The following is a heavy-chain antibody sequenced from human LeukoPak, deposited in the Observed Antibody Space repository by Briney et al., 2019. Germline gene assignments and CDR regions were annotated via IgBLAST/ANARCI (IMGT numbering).Heavy chain of an antibody. V-gene: IGHV3-33*08. D-gene: IGHD4-17*01. J-gene: IGHJ4*02. CDR3: ARCVYGASTYYFDS. CDR1: ELTFSGYW. Sequence: GGSLRLSCAASELTFSGYWMNWVRQAPGKGLEWLTLIWNDGSKKYYADSVKGRFTVSRDNSKNTLYLQMNNLRAEDTAVYYCARCVYGASTYYFDSWGQGTLVTVSS. CDR2: IWNDGSKK.